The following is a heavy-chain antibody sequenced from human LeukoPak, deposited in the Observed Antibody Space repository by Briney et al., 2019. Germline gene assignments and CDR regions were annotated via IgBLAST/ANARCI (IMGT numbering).Heavy chain of an antibody. CDR2: ISRSGNTI. CDR1: GFTFRDYY. Sequence: GGSLRLSCAASGFTFRDYYMTWIRQAPGKGLEWISYISRSGNTIYYADSVKGRFTVSRDNVKNSLYLQMNTLRADDTAVYYCARRYYGYFDYWGQGTLVTVSS. CDR3: ARRYYGYFDY. J-gene: IGHJ4*02. D-gene: IGHD3-10*01. V-gene: IGHV3-11*01.